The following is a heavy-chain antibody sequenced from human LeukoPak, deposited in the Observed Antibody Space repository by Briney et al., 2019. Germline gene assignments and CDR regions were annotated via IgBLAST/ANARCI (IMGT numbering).Heavy chain of an antibody. Sequence: SSETLSLTCTVSGGSISSYYWSWIRQPAGKGLEWIGRIYTSGSTNYNPSLKSRVTMSVDTSKNQFSLKLSSVTAADTAVYYCAYSSSWTSYFDYWGQGTLVTVSS. CDR3: AYSSSWTSYFDY. CDR1: GGSISSYY. V-gene: IGHV4-4*07. CDR2: IYTSGST. D-gene: IGHD6-13*01. J-gene: IGHJ4*02.